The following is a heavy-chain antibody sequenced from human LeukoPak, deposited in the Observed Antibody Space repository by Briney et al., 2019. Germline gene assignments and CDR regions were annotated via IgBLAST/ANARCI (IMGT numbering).Heavy chain of an antibody. CDR2: IYTSGST. CDR1: GGSISSYY. J-gene: IGHJ4*02. Sequence: SETLSLTCTVSGGSISSYYWSWIRQPAGKGLEWIGRIYTSGSTNYNPSLKSRVTMSVDTSKNQFSLKLSSVTAADTAVYYCARAADDHDSSGQNPLFDYWGQGTLVTVSS. V-gene: IGHV4-4*07. CDR3: ARAADDHDSSGQNPLFDY. D-gene: IGHD3-22*01.